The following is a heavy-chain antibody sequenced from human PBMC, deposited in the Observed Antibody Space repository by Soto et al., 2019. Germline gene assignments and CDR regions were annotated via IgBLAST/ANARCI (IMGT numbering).Heavy chain of an antibody. V-gene: IGHV2-5*01. CDR1: GFSLTTSGVG. D-gene: IGHD6-6*01. J-gene: IGHJ3*01. CDR3: APSRRSSGDTFDF. Sequence: QITLKESGPALVKPTQTLTLTCTFSGFSLTTSGVGVCWIRQPPGKALEWLGLSYWNDDERYSPSLRSRLTITKDTCKNQGVLTMTYMEAVDTATYYCAPSRRSSGDTFDFWGQGTMVTASS. CDR2: SYWNDDE.